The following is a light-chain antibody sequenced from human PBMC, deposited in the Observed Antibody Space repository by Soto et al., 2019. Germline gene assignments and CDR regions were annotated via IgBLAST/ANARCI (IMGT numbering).Light chain of an antibody. Sequence: EIVLTQSPGTLPLSPGERATLSCRASQSVSSNYLVWYQQKPGQAPRPLIYGASSRATGIPDRFSGSGSGTDFTLTISRLEPEDFAVYSCQQYANSPFTFGQGTKLESK. CDR3: QQYANSPFT. CDR2: GAS. V-gene: IGKV3-20*01. CDR1: QSVSSNY. J-gene: IGKJ2*01.